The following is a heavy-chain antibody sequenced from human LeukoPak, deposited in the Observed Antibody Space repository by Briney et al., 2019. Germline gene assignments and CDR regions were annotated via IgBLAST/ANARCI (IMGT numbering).Heavy chain of an antibody. J-gene: IGHJ4*02. CDR2: IYTSGRT. D-gene: IGHD4-23*01. CDR3: VRGGNSGLPWWHYFDY. CDR1: GGSISSSY. Sequence: PSETLSLTCTVSGGSISSSYWSWIRQPAGKGLEWIGRIYTSGRTNNNPSLKSRVTMSVDTSKNQLSLKLSSVTAADTAVYYCVRGGNSGLPWWHYFDYWGQGTLVTVSS. V-gene: IGHV4-4*07.